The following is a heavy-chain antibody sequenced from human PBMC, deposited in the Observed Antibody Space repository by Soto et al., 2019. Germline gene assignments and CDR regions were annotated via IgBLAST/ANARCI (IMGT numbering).Heavy chain of an antibody. V-gene: IGHV4-59*01. D-gene: IGHD2-15*01. CDR3: ARAGAATLSDY. CDR2: MYYSGST. Sequence: QVQLQESGPGLVKPSETLSLTCTVSGGSISSYYWSWIRQPPGKGLEWIGYMYYSGSTNYNPSLKSRVNISLDTSKNQFSLKLSSVTAADTAVYYCARAGAATLSDYWGQGTLVTVSS. J-gene: IGHJ4*02. CDR1: GGSISSYY.